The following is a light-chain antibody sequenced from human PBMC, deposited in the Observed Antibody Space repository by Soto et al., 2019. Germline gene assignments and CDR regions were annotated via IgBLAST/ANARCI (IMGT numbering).Light chain of an antibody. CDR2: EVS. CDR1: SSDVGGYNY. Sequence: VLTPPPSASGSTGQSVTISCAGTSSDVGGYNYVSWYQQYPGKVPKIMIYEVSERPSGVPDRFSGSKSGNTAFLTVSGLQAEDEANYYCLSYADTAYVFGTGTKVTVL. CDR3: LSYADTAYV. J-gene: IGLJ1*01. V-gene: IGLV2-8*01.